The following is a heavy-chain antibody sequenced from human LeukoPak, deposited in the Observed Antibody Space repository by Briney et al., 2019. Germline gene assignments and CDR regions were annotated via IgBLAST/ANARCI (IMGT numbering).Heavy chain of an antibody. CDR2: ISSSGSTI. Sequence: GGSLRLSCAASGFTFRDYYMSWIRQAPGKGLEWVSYISSSGSTIYHADSVKGRFTISRDNAKNSLYLQMNSLRAEDTAVYYCARSIAADATTFGYWGQGTLVTVSS. D-gene: IGHD6-25*01. J-gene: IGHJ4*02. CDR3: ARSIAADATTFGY. V-gene: IGHV3-11*01. CDR1: GFTFRDYY.